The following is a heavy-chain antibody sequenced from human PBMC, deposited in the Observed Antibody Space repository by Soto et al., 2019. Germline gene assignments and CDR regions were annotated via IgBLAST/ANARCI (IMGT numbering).Heavy chain of an antibody. J-gene: IGHJ3*02. CDR1: GGSISSYY. V-gene: IGHV4-59*01. D-gene: IGHD5-18*01. CDR2: VYYSGST. Sequence: PSENLSLTCTVSGGSISSYYWSWIRPPPGKGLEWIGYVYYSGSTNYNPSLKSRVTISVGTSRNQFSLKLSSVTAADTAVYYCGRDYRGYTTGYAFDIWGQGTMVTVSS. CDR3: GRDYRGYTTGYAFDI.